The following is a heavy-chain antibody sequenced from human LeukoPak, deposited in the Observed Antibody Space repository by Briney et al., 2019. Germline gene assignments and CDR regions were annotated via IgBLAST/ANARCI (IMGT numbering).Heavy chain of an antibody. CDR1: GGSINGYY. D-gene: IGHD3-16*01. Sequence: SETLSLTSTVSGGSINGYYWTWIRQPPGKGLEWIGYIYYSGSTNYNPSLKSRVTLSVHTSKNQFSLRLSSVTAADTAMYYCARRRLGDAFDVWGQGTMVAVSS. V-gene: IGHV4-59*08. CDR3: ARRRLGDAFDV. CDR2: IYYSGST. J-gene: IGHJ3*01.